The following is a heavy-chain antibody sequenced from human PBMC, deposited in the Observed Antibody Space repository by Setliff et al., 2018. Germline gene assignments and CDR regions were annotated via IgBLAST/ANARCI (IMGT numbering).Heavy chain of an antibody. J-gene: IGHJ6*03. CDR1: GASVSGFY. CDR2: IYYSGST. Sequence: SETLSLTCNVSGASVSGFYCSWIRQPPGKGLEWIGSIYYSGSTYYNPSLKSRVTISVDTSKNQFSLKLSSVTAADTAVYYCARVRVVYYMDVWGKGTTVTVSS. D-gene: IGHD2-15*01. CDR3: ARVRVVYYMDV. V-gene: IGHV4-39*07.